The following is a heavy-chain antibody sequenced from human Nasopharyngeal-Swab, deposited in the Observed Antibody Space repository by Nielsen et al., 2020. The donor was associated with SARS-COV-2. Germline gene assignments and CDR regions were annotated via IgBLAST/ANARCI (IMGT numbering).Heavy chain of an antibody. CDR2: IYYSGST. CDR3: ANGQLVPPGYSSGWYLFDY. Sequence: SETLSLTCTVSGGSISSGGYYWSWIRQHPGKGLEWIGYIYYSGSTYYNPSLKSRVTISVDTSKNQFSLKLSSVTAADTAVYYCANGQLVPPGYSSGWYLFDYWGQGTLVTVSS. CDR1: GGSISSGGYY. D-gene: IGHD6-19*01. V-gene: IGHV4-39*01. J-gene: IGHJ4*02.